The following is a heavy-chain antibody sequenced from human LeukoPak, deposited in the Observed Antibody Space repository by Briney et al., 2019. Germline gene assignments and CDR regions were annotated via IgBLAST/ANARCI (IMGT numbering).Heavy chain of an antibody. CDR2: ISAYNGNT. CDR1: GYTFTGYY. D-gene: IGHD3-16*02. J-gene: IGHJ4*02. V-gene: IGHV1-18*04. CDR3: ARDRRDYIWGTYRAVDY. Sequence: ASVKVSCKASGYTFTGYYMHWVRQAPGQGLEWMGWISAYNGNTNYAQKFQGRVTMTTDTSTSTAYMQLRSLRSDDTAVYYCARDRRDYIWGTYRAVDYWGQGTLVTVSS.